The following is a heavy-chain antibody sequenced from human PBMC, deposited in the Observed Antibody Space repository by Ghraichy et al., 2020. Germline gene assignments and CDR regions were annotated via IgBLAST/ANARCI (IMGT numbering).Heavy chain of an antibody. CDR3: VKDLYDSSGYYYLSGN. Sequence: GGSLRLSCSASGFTFSSYAMNWVRQAPGKGLEYVSAISRNGGSTYYADSVKGRFTISRDNSKNTVYLQMSSLRAEDTAVYYCVKDLYDSSGYYYLSGNLGQGTLVTVSS. D-gene: IGHD3-22*01. CDR2: ISRNGGST. V-gene: IGHV3-64D*06. CDR1: GFTFSSYA. J-gene: IGHJ4*02.